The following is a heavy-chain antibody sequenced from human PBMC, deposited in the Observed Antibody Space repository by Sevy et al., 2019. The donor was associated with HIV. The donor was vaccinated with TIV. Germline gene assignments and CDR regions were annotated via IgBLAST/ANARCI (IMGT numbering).Heavy chain of an antibody. V-gene: IGHV3-30*18. CDR1: GFSFSYYG. CDR3: ANAYSGSYSHSYLYALDV. CDR2: ISHDGINE. J-gene: IGHJ6*02. Sequence: GGSLRLSCIGSGFSFSYYGIHWVRQSPGKGLDWVALISHDGINEYYANSVKGRFNTSRDNYKNTVYLEMNRLRNEDTAIYFCANAYSGSYSHSYLYALDVWGQGTTVTVSS. D-gene: IGHD1-26*01.